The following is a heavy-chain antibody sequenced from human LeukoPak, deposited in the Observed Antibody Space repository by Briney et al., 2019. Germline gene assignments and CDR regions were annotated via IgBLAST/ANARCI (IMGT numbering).Heavy chain of an antibody. D-gene: IGHD3-22*01. CDR1: GFTFDDYA. V-gene: IGHV3-43*02. CDR2: IGGDGGST. CDR3: VKKPHYYDRSGYF. J-gene: IGHJ4*02. Sequence: GGSLRLSCAASGFTFDDYAMHWVRQAPGKGLEWVSLIGGDGGSTYYADSVKGRFTISRDNSKNSLFLQMKSLRTDDTALYYCVKKPHYYDRSGYFWGQGTLVTVSS.